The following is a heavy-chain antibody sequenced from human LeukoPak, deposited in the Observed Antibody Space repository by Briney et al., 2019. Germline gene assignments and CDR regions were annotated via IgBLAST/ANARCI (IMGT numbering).Heavy chain of an antibody. V-gene: IGHV4-39*01. D-gene: IGHD1-26*01. CDR2: IYYSGST. Sequence: SETLSLTCTVSGGSISSSSYYWGWLRQPPGKGLEWIGSIYYSGSTYHNPSLKSRVTISVDTSKNQFSLKLSSGTAADTAVYYCARHQQGVGAIIDYWGQGTLVTVSS. J-gene: IGHJ4*02. CDR1: GGSISSSSYY. CDR3: ARHQQGVGAIIDY.